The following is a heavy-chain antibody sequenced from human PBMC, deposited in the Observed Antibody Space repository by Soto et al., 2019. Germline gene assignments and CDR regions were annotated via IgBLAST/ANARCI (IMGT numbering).Heavy chain of an antibody. CDR3: VKYTYYYDSSGYYIFDY. J-gene: IGHJ4*02. Sequence: QEQLVESGGGVVQPGRSLRLSCAASGFTFSSYGMHWVRQAPGKGLEWAAHISFDGSNKHYADSVKGRFTISRDSSKNTLYLQMNSLRAEDTAVYYCVKYTYYYDSSGYYIFDYWCQGTLVSVSS. D-gene: IGHD3-22*01. CDR1: GFTFSSYG. CDR2: ISFDGSNK. V-gene: IGHV3-30*18.